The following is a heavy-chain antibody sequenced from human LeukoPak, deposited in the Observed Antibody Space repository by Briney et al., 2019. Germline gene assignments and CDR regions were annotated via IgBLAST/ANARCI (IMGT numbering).Heavy chain of an antibody. CDR2: IIPIFGTA. CDR3: ASGYCSSTSCYTWRAFDI. V-gene: IGHV1-69*05. J-gene: IGHJ3*02. D-gene: IGHD2-2*02. Sequence: ASVKVSCKASGGTFSSYAISWVRQAPGQGLECMGGIIPIFGTANYAQKFQGRVTITTDESTSTAYMELSSLRSEDTAVYYCASGYCSSTSCYTWRAFDIWGQGTMVTVSS. CDR1: GGTFSSYA.